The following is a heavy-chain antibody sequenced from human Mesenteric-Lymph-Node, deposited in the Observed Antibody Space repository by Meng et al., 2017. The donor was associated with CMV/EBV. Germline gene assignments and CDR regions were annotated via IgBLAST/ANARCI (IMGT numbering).Heavy chain of an antibody. CDR2: ISYDGSNK. V-gene: IGHV3-30*04. CDR3: ANDLFMDWVLYLGGGDS. Sequence: GSSLKISWAASGFTFSSYAMHWVRQAPGKVLEWVAVISYDGSNKYYADSVKGRFTISRDDSQNTLLLQMRSLRTEDTAVYFCANDLFMDWVLYLGGGDSWGQGTLVTVSS. J-gene: IGHJ4*02. CDR1: GFTFSSYA. D-gene: IGHD3/OR15-3a*01.